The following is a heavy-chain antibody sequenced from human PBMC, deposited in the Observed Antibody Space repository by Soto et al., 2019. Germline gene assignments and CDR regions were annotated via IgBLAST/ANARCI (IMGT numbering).Heavy chain of an antibody. CDR1: GGTFSSYA. CDR2: IVPLFRTT. CDR3: ATVLRGVVNWFDP. V-gene: IGHV1-69*06. Sequence: QVQLVQSGAEAKKPGSSVKVSCKTSGGTFSSYAISWVRQAPGQGLEWMGGIVPLFRTTNYAQKFQGRVTITADTSTYTVYMELSGLRSGDTAVYYCATVLRGVVNWFDPWGQGTLVTVSS. D-gene: IGHD3-10*01. J-gene: IGHJ5*02.